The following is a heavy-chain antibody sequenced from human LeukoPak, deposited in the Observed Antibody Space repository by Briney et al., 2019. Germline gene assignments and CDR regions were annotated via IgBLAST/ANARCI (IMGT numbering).Heavy chain of an antibody. CDR3: ARDDPDCSGGSCYLIDY. J-gene: IGHJ4*02. V-gene: IGHV3-11*04. CDR1: GFTFSDYN. Sequence: GGSLRLSCAASGFTFSDYNMRWIRQAPGKGLEWVSSISRSGSTKYYADSVKGRFTISRDNSKNTLYLQMNSLRAEDTAVYYCARDDPDCSGGSCYLIDYWGQGTLVTVSS. D-gene: IGHD2-15*01. CDR2: ISRSGSTK.